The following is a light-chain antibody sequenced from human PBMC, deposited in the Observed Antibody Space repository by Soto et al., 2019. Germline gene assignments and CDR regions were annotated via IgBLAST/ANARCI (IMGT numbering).Light chain of an antibody. Sequence: QSALTQPASVSGSPGQSITISCTGTNSDVGGYNYVSWYQQHPGKAPKLMIYDVSNRPSGVSHRFSGSKSGNTASLTISGLQHEAEADYLCSSYSATEHGVFGGGTKLTVL. V-gene: IGLV2-14*01. CDR3: SSYSATEHGV. J-gene: IGLJ2*01. CDR2: DVS. CDR1: NSDVGGYNY.